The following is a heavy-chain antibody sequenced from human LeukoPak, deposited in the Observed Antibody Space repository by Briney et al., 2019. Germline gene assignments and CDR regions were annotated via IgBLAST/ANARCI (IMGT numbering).Heavy chain of an antibody. J-gene: IGHJ2*01. CDR1: GGSISSSSYY. Sequence: KPSETLSLTCTVSGGSISSSSYYWGWIRQPPGKGLEWIGSIYYSGSTYYNPSLKSRVTISVDTSKNQFSLKLSSVTAADTAVYYCARGIAARRRRGWYFDLWGRGTLVTVSS. CDR2: IYYSGST. V-gene: IGHV4-39*07. D-gene: IGHD6-6*01. CDR3: ARGIAARRRRGWYFDL.